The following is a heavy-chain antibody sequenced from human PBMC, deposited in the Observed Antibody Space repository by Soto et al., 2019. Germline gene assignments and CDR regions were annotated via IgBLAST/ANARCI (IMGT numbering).Heavy chain of an antibody. J-gene: IGHJ2*01. Sequence: PGESLKISCKGSGYSFTSYWIGWVRQMPGKGLEWMGIIYPGDSDTRYSPSFQGQVTISADKSTSTAYLQWSSLKASDTATYYCARRTGLPNWFLDLWGRGTLVTVS. CDR3: ARRTGLPNWFLDL. V-gene: IGHV5-51*01. D-gene: IGHD1-1*01. CDR2: IYPGDSDT. CDR1: GYSFTSYW.